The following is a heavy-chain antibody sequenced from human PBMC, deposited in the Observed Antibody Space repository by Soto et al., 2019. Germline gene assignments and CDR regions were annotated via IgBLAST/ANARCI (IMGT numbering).Heavy chain of an antibody. CDR2: INAGNGNT. CDR3: ARAGYSSGWYFGY. Sequence: QVQLVQSGAEVKKPGASVKVSCKASGYTFTSYAMHWVRQAPGQRLEWMGWINAGNGNTKYSQKFQGRVTITRDTYASTAYMELSSLRSEDTAVYYCARAGYSSGWYFGYWGQGTLVTVSS. V-gene: IGHV1-3*01. D-gene: IGHD6-19*01. CDR1: GYTFTSYA. J-gene: IGHJ4*02.